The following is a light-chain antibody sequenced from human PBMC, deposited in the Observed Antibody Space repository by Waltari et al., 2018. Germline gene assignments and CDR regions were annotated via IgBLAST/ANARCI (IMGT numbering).Light chain of an antibody. Sequence: EIVLTQSPGTMSVSPGERVTVSCRASQTITGSWLTWYHQKPGQAPRLLIYGASNRAPGIPDRFSGSGSGTDCTLTISRLEPEDSAVYYCQQYDGSVVTFGGGTKVEIK. V-gene: IGKV3-20*01. CDR2: GAS. CDR3: QQYDGSVVT. J-gene: IGKJ4*01. CDR1: QTITGSW.